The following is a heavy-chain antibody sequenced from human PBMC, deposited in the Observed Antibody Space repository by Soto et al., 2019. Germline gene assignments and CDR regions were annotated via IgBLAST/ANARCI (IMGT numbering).Heavy chain of an antibody. J-gene: IGHJ4*02. CDR3: AKDRQGRYFDY. CDR1: GFTFSSYG. Sequence: QVQLVESGGGVVQPGRSLRLSCAASGFTFSSYGMHWVRQAPGKGLEWVAVISYDGSNKYYADSVKGRFTISRDNSKNTLYLQMNSLRAEDTAVYYCAKDRQGRYFDYWGQGTLVTVSS. V-gene: IGHV3-30*18. CDR2: ISYDGSNK.